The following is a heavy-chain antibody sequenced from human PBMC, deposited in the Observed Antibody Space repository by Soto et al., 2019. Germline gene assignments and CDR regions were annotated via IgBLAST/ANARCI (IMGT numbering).Heavy chain of an antibody. J-gene: IGHJ4*02. Sequence: GGSLRLSCAASGFTFSNALMSWVRQAPGKGLEWVGRIKSKTDGGTTDYAAPVKGRFTISRDDSKNTLYLQMNSLKTKDTAVYYCTIALRDGVATTHFDYWGEGTMVTVSS. D-gene: IGHD5-12*01. V-gene: IGHV3-15*01. CDR1: GFTFSNAL. CDR2: IKSKTDGGTT. CDR3: TIALRDGVATTHFDY.